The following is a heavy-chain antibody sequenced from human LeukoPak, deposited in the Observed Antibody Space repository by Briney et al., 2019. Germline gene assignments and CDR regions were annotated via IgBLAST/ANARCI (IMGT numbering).Heavy chain of an antibody. CDR3: ARDDGVSCYDY. CDR2: IWYDGSNK. CDR1: GFTFSSYG. V-gene: IGHV3-33*01. J-gene: IGHJ4*02. Sequence: GGSLRLSCAAPGFTFSSYGMHWVRQAPGKGLEWVAVIWYDGSNKYYADSVKGRFTISRDNSKNTLYLQMNSLRAEDTAVYYCARDDGVSCYDYWGQGTLVTVSS. D-gene: IGHD2-2*01.